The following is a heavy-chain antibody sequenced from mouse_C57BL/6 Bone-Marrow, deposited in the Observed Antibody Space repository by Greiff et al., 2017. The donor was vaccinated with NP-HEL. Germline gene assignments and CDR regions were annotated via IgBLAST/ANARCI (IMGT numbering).Heavy chain of an antibody. Sequence: EVQLVESGGGLVKPGGSLKLSCAASGFTFSDYGMHWVRQAPEKGLEWVAYISSGSSTIYYADTVKGRFTISSDNAKITLFLHMTSLRSEDTAMYDCASRRLGYAMDYWGQGTSVTVSS. CDR1: GFTFSDYG. CDR3: ASRRLGYAMDY. J-gene: IGHJ4*01. CDR2: ISSGSSTI. V-gene: IGHV5-17*01. D-gene: IGHD3-3*01.